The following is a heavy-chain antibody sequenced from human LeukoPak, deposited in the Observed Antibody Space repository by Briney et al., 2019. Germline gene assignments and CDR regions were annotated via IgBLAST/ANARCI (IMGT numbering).Heavy chain of an antibody. D-gene: IGHD6-6*01. J-gene: IGHJ4*02. Sequence: QPGRSLRLSCAASGFTLDDYAMNWVRQAPGKGLEGVSSISWNSGSIEYADSVQGRFTISRDNAKNSLYLQMNSLRAEDTAFYYCAKDIRSSSLGVAVDWGQGTLVTVSS. CDR3: AKDIRSSSLGVAVD. V-gene: IGHV3-9*01. CDR1: GFTLDDYA. CDR2: ISWNSGSI.